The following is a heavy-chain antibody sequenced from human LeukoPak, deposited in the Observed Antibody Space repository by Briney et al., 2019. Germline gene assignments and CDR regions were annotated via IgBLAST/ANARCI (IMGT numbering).Heavy chain of an antibody. D-gene: IGHD3/OR15-3a*01. CDR1: GFTFSDYY. Sequence: AGGSLRLSCAASGFTFSDYYMSWIRQAPGKRLEWVGSGHYRETTYSSPSLKSRVTISVDTSKNQVSLKLNSVTAADTGVYYCARQNYDFWPGLLHPDYWGQGIFVAVSS. CDR2: GHYRETT. V-gene: IGHV4-59*05. J-gene: IGHJ4*02. CDR3: ARQNYDFWPGLLHPDY.